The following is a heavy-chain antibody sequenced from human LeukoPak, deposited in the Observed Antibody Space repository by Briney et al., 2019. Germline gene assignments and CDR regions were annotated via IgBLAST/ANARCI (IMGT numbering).Heavy chain of an antibody. CDR3: ARVVLSRGERDY. CDR2: INSDGSST. V-gene: IGHV3-74*01. D-gene: IGHD5-24*01. J-gene: IGHJ4*02. Sequence: QSGGSLRLSCAASGFTFSSYSMNWVRQAPGKGLVWVSRINSDGSSTSYADSVKGRFTISRDNAKKFLYLQMNSLRAEDTALYYCARVVLSRGERDYWGQGTLVTVSS. CDR1: GFTFSSYS.